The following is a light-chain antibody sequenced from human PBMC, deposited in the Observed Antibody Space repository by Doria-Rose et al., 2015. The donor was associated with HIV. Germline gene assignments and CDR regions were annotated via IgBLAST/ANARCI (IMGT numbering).Light chain of an antibody. CDR1: SSNIGAGFG. Sequence: QPVLTQPPSVSGAPGQRVAISCTGSSSNIGAGFGVNWYQQLPGTAPKLLIHGNTNRPSGPPDRFSGSKSGTSASLAISGLRAEDEADYYCQSYDSRLSVYVFGTGTKVTVL. V-gene: IGLV1-40*01. CDR3: QSYDSRLSVYV. CDR2: GNT. J-gene: IGLJ1*01.